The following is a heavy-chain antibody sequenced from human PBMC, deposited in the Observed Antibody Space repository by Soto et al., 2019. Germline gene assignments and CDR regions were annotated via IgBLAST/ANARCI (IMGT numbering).Heavy chain of an antibody. CDR1: GGSVSSSTHY. Sequence: SDTLSLTCTVSGGSVSSSTHYWAWIRQPPGKGLEWIGSIYYSGNTYYNPSLKSRVTISVDTSKNQFSLNLSSVTAVDTAVYYCARLDMSGYFDYWGQGTLVTVS. J-gene: IGHJ4*02. CDR2: IYYSGNT. V-gene: IGHV4-39*01. D-gene: IGHD5-12*01. CDR3: ARLDMSGYFDY.